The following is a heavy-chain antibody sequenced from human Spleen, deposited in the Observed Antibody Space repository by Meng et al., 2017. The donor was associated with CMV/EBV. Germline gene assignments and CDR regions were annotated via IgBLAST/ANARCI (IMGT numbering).Heavy chain of an antibody. J-gene: IGHJ6*02. V-gene: IGHV3-53*05. CDR1: GFTVSNNY. CDR3: AKDVELQQYYYYGMDV. CDR2: IYSGGRT. D-gene: IGHD1/OR15-1a*01. Sequence: GESLKISCAASGFTVSNNYMSWVRQAPGKGLEWVSVIYSGGRTFYAESVKGRFTISRDNAKNSLYLQMNSLRPEDTALYYCAKDVELQQYYYYGMDVWGQGTTVTVSS.